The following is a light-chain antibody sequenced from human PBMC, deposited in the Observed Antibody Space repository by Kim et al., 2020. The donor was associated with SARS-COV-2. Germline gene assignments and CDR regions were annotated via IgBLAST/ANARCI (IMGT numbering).Light chain of an antibody. V-gene: IGKV1-5*03. CDR1: QNIHVW. CDR2: KAS. Sequence: FASVGDRVTISCRASQNIHVWLAWFQQKPGKAPRVLMYKASTLESGVTSRFRGSGSGTEFTLTISSLQPDDSATYYCQQYDVDPETFGQGTKV. CDR3: QQYDVDPET. J-gene: IGKJ1*01.